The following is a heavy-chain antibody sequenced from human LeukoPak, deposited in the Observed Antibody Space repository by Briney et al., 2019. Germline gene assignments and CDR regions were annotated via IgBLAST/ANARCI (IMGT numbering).Heavy chain of an antibody. D-gene: IGHD3-10*01. CDR1: GDSISRSSDY. CDR3: ARGGITMVRRALRPWFDP. J-gene: IGHJ5*02. V-gene: IGHV4-39*07. CDR2: IYYSGST. Sequence: SETLSLTCTVSGDSISRSSDYWGWIRQPPGKGLEWIGSIYYSGSTYYNPSLKSRVTISVDTSKNQLSLKLSSVTAADTAVYYCARGGITMVRRALRPWFDPWGQGTLVTVSS.